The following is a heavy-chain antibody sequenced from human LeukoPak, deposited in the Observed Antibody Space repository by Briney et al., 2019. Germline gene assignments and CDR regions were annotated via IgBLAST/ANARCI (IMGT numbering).Heavy chain of an antibody. D-gene: IGHD3-22*01. J-gene: IGHJ4*02. CDR1: GFTFSSYR. CDR3: ARERSSGYDPGAYYFDY. CDR2: IKQDGSEK. V-gene: IGHV3-7*01. Sequence: GGSLRLSCAASGFTFSSYRMSWVRQAPGKGLEWVANIKQDGSEKYYVDSVKGRFTISRDNAKNSLYLQMNSLRAEDTAVYYSARERSSGYDPGAYYFDYWGQGTLVTDSS.